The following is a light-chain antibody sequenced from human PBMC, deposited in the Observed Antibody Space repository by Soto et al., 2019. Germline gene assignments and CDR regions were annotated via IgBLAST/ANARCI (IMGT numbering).Light chain of an antibody. Sequence: QSVLTQPRSVSGSPGQSVSISCTGSSNDVGTYNYVSWYQQHPGKAPKLMIYDVTERPSGVPDRFSGSKSGNTASLTISGLRTEDEADYYCCSYAGLNIWVFGGGTKVTVL. CDR1: SNDVGTYNY. V-gene: IGLV2-11*01. J-gene: IGLJ3*02. CDR2: DVT. CDR3: CSYAGLNIWV.